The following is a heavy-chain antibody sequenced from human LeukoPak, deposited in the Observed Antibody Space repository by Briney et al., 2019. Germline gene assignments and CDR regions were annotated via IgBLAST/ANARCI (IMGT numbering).Heavy chain of an antibody. J-gene: IGHJ4*02. V-gene: IGHV3-33*01. CDR3: ARGSTSSWSYLDY. Sequence: GGCLRLSCAVSGFTFSGHAMHWARQAPGKGLEWVAIISYDGRNTYYADSVKGRFTISRANSKNTLYLQMNSLRAEDAAVYYCARGSTSSWSYLDYWGERTLVTVSS. CDR1: GFTFSGHA. CDR2: ISYDGRNT. D-gene: IGHD6-13*01.